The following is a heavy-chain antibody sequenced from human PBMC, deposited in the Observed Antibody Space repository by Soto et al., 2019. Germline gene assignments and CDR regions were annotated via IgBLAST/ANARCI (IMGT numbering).Heavy chain of an antibody. V-gene: IGHV2-70*11. CDR1: GFSLSTSGMC. J-gene: IGHJ6*03. D-gene: IGHD6-19*01. CDR3: ARSRIAVAPNYMDV. CDR2: IDWDDDK. Sequence: SGPTLVNPTQILTLTCTFSGFSLSTSGMCVSWIRQPPGKALEWLARIDWDDDKYYSTSLKTRLTISKDTSKNQVVLTMTNMDPVDTATYYCARSRIAVAPNYMDVWGKGTTVTVSS.